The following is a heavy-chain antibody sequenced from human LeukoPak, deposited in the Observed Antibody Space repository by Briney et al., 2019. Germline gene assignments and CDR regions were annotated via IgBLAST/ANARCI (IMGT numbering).Heavy chain of an antibody. Sequence: GGSLRLSCTLSGFTFSSFAMSWVRQAPGEGLEWVSANSISGGRAYYAESVKGGFTISRDNSENTLFLQMNSLRAEDTAVYYCAKPYRSGWYYFDCWGLGILVTVSS. CDR1: GFTFSSFA. V-gene: IGHV3-23*01. J-gene: IGHJ4*02. CDR3: AKPYRSGWYYFDC. D-gene: IGHD6-19*01. CDR2: NSISGGRA.